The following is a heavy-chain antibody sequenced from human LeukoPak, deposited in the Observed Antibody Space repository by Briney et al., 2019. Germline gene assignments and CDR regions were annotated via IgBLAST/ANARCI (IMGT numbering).Heavy chain of an antibody. CDR3: ARVKVGTTNRFDY. J-gene: IGHJ4*02. Sequence: PGGSLRLSCAASGFTFSDYYMTRIRQAPGKGLECVSYISSSSDYTNYPDSVKGRFTISRDNAKNSLYLQMNSLRAEDTAVYYCARVKVGTTNRFDYRGPGTLVTVSS. CDR2: ISSSSDYT. CDR1: GFTFSDYY. D-gene: IGHD1-26*01. V-gene: IGHV3-11*05.